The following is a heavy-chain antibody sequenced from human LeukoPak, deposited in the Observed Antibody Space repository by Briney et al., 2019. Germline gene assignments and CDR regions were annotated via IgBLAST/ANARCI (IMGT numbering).Heavy chain of an antibody. Sequence: SVKVSCKASGGTFSSYAISWVRQAPGQGLEWMGGIIPIFGTANYAQKFQGRVTITADESTSTAYMELSSLRSEDTAVYYRAREYKGWTIFEHYGMDVWGQGTTVTVSS. CDR3: AREYKGWTIFEHYGMDV. V-gene: IGHV1-69*13. D-gene: IGHD3-3*01. J-gene: IGHJ6*02. CDR1: GGTFSSYA. CDR2: IIPIFGTA.